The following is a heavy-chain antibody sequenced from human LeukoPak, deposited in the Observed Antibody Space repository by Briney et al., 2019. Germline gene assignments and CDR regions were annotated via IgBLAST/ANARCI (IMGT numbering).Heavy chain of an antibody. D-gene: IGHD3-10*01. Sequence: GGSLRLSCAASGFTFSSYGMHWVRQAPGKGLEWVAFILYGGSTKNYADSVQGRFTISRDNSKNTLSLQMNSLRAEDTAVYYCAKDSMYYYGSGSGWFDPWGQGTLVTVSS. CDR3: AKDSMYYYGSGSGWFDP. V-gene: IGHV3-30*02. CDR2: ILYGGSTK. CDR1: GFTFSSYG. J-gene: IGHJ5*02.